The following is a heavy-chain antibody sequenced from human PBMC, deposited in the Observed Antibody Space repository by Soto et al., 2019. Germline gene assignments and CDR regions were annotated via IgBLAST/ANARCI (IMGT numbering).Heavy chain of an antibody. Sequence: ASVKVSCKVSGYTLSELSMHWVRQAPGKGLEWMGGFDPEDGETIYAQKFQGRVTMTEDTSTSTAYMELRSLRSDDTAVYYCARDYYYISGSFPGFDYWGQGTLVTVPS. V-gene: IGHV1-24*01. CDR3: ARDYYYISGSFPGFDY. CDR1: GYTLSELS. D-gene: IGHD3-22*01. CDR2: FDPEDGET. J-gene: IGHJ4*02.